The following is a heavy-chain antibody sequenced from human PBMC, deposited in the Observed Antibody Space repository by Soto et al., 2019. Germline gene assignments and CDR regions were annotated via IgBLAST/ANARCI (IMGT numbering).Heavy chain of an antibody. V-gene: IGHV2-70*01. CDR3: ARILAYYDSSGYPYGMDV. CDR1: GFSLSTSGMC. J-gene: IGHJ6*02. CDR2: IDWDDDK. Sequence: SGPTLVNPTQTLTLTCTFSGFSLSTSGMCVSWIRQPPGKALEWLALIDWDDDKYYSTSLKTRLTISKDTSKNQVVLTMTNMDPVDTATYYCARILAYYDSSGYPYGMDVWGQGNTVTVSS. D-gene: IGHD3-22*01.